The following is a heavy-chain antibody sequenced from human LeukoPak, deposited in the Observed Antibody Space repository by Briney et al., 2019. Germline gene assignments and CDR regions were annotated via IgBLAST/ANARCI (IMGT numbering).Heavy chain of an antibody. J-gene: IGHJ6*02. D-gene: IGHD3-10*01. CDR1: GFTFDDYA. Sequence: GGSLRLSCAASGFTFDDYAMHWVRQAPGKGLEWVSGISWNSGSIGYADSVKGRFTISRDNAKNSLYLQMNSLRAEDTAFYYCAKEMGYGSGTHYHYGKGVWGPGTTVTV. CDR3: AKEMGYGSGTHYHYGKGV. V-gene: IGHV3-9*01. CDR2: ISWNSGSI.